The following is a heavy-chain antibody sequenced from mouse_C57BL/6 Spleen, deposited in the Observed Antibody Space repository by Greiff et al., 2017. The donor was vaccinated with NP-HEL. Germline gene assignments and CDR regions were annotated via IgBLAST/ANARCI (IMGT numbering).Heavy chain of an antibody. CDR3: ARNSNWGGYYAMDY. D-gene: IGHD4-1*01. CDR2: IWSGGST. Sequence: VKLMESGPGLVQPSQSLSITCTVSGFSLTSYGVHWVRQSPGKGLEWLGVIWSGGSTDYNAAFISRLSISKDNSKSQVFFKMNSLQADDTAIYYCARNSNWGGYYAMDYWGQGTSVTVSS. CDR1: GFSLTSYG. V-gene: IGHV2-2*01. J-gene: IGHJ4*01.